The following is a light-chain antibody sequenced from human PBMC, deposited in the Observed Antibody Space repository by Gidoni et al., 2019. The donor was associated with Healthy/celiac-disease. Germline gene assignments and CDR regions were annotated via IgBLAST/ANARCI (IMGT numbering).Light chain of an antibody. CDR1: QSVSSN. CDR3: QYRDT. CDR2: GAS. J-gene: IGKJ2*01. Sequence: DIVMTQSPATLSVSPGERATLSCRASQSVSSNLAWYQQKPGQAPRLLIYGASTRATGIPARFSGSGSGTEFTLTISSLQSVDFAVYYCQYRDTFGQGTKLEIK. V-gene: IGKV3-15*01.